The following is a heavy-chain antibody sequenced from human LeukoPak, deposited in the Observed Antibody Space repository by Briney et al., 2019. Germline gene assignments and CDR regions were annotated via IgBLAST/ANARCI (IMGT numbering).Heavy chain of an antibody. J-gene: IGHJ4*02. Sequence: GGSLRLSCAASGFTLSSYAMSWVRQAPGKGLEWVSSISSSSYIYYADSVKGRFTISRDNAKNSLYLQMNSLRVEDTAVYYCAKLAKYFYGSETYYFFEHWGQGTPVTASS. CDR3: AKLAKYFYGSETYYFFEH. CDR1: GFTLSSYA. V-gene: IGHV3-21*01. CDR2: ISSSSYI. D-gene: IGHD3-10*01.